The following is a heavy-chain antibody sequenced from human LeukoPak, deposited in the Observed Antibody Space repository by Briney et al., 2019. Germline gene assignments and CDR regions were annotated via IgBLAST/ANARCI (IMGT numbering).Heavy chain of an antibody. J-gene: IGHJ4*02. CDR2: INHSGST. CDR1: GGYFSGYY. Sequence: SETLSLTCAVYGGYFSGYYWSWIRQPPGKGLEWIGEINHSGSTNYNPSLKSRVTISVDTSKNQFSLKLSSVTAADTAVYYCARWDYDILTGYYSADYWGQGTLVTVSS. CDR3: ARWDYDILTGYYSADY. D-gene: IGHD3-9*01. V-gene: IGHV4-34*01.